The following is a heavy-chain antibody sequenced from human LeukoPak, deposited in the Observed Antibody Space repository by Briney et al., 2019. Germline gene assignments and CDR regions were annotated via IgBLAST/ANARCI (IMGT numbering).Heavy chain of an antibody. J-gene: IGHJ5*01. CDR1: GYSFSNSW. CDR2: IYPGDSHT. D-gene: IGHD1-14*01. V-gene: IGHV5-51*01. Sequence: GESLKISCKASGYSFSNSWIGWVRQMPGKGLEWMGIIYPGDSHTIYSLSFQGQITISADKSNTTAYLQWSSLEASDTAMYYCARQRTSENWFDSWGQGTPVTVSS. CDR3: ARQRTSENWFDS.